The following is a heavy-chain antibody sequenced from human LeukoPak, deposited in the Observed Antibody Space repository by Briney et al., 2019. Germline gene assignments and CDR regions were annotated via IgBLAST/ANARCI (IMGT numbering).Heavy chain of an antibody. J-gene: IGHJ4*02. Sequence: ASVKVSCKASGYTFTIYGISWVRQAPGQGLEWMGWISAYNGNTNYAQKLQGRVTMTTDTSTSTAYMELRSLRSDDTAVYYCARWYYDILTGYYALYYFDYWGQGTLVTVSS. D-gene: IGHD3-9*01. CDR2: ISAYNGNT. CDR3: ARWYYDILTGYYALYYFDY. V-gene: IGHV1-18*04. CDR1: GYTFTIYG.